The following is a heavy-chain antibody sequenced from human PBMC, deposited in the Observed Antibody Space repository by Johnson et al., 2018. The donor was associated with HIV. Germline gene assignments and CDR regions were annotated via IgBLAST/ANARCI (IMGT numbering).Heavy chain of an antibody. CDR3: ARDPGRYCSGGSCYVEDAFDI. J-gene: IGHJ3*02. CDR2: IYSGGST. CDR1: GFTVSSNY. V-gene: IGHV3-66*01. Sequence: VQLVESGGGLVQPGGSLRLSCAASGFTVSSNYMSWVRQAPGKGLEWVSVIYSGGSTYYAASVKGRFTISRDNSKNTLYLQMNSLRAEDTAVHYCARDPGRYCSGGSCYVEDAFDIWGQGTMVTVSS. D-gene: IGHD2-15*01.